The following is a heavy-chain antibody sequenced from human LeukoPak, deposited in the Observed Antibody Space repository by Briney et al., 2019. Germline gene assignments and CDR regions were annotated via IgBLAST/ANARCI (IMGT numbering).Heavy chain of an antibody. CDR3: ARDPHDYGDSVYY. J-gene: IGHJ4*02. D-gene: IGHD4-17*01. Sequence: ASVKVSCKASGGTFPNFPVNWVRQAPGQGLEWLGRIIPIFGTTHYAQKFQDKVTITADASTGAVFMELHSLTSEDTAFYYCARDPHDYGDSVYYWGQGTLVTVSS. V-gene: IGHV1-69*13. CDR1: GGTFPNFP. CDR2: IIPIFGTT.